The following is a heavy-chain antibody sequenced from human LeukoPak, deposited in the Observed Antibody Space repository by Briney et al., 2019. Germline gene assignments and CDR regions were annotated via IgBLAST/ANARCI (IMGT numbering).Heavy chain of an antibody. Sequence: GGSLRLSCAASGFTFSSYGMHWVRQAPGKGLEWVAFIRYDGSNKYYADSVKGRFTISRDNSKNTPYLQMNSLRAEDTAVYYCAKDEGTVTTPGYWGQGTLVTVSS. CDR3: AKDEGTVTTPGY. CDR2: IRYDGSNK. D-gene: IGHD4-17*01. CDR1: GFTFSSYG. V-gene: IGHV3-30*02. J-gene: IGHJ4*02.